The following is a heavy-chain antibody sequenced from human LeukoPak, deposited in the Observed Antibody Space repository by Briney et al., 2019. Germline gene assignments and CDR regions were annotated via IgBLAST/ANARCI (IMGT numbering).Heavy chain of an antibody. CDR1: GYSFTNYW. Sequence: GESLKISCQASGYSFTNYWIGWVRQMPGKGLEWMGMINPGDTNFAYSPSFQGQVTISADRSINTTYLQWSSLKASDTAMYYCARPRGAERDEDFWGQGTLVSVSS. CDR2: INPGDTNF. CDR3: ARPRGAERDEDF. V-gene: IGHV5-51*01. J-gene: IGHJ4*02. D-gene: IGHD1-1*01.